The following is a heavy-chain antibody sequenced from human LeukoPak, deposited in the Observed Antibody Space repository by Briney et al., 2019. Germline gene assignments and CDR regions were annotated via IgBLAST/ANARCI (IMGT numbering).Heavy chain of an antibody. CDR2: VNDRGTGT. Sequence: GGSLRLSCAASGFTFSKYAMSWVRQAPGKGLEWVSTVNDRGTGTYYADSVKGRFTISRDNSKSTLSLQMISLRAEDTALYYCAKGLKTAVGPYMGYHYYMDVWGKGTTVTVSS. V-gene: IGHV3-23*01. CDR3: AKGLKTAVGPYMGYHYYMDV. J-gene: IGHJ6*03. D-gene: IGHD5-18*01. CDR1: GFTFSKYA.